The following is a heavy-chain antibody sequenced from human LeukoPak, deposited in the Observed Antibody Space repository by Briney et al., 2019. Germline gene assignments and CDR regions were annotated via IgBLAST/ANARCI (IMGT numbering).Heavy chain of an antibody. D-gene: IGHD6-13*01. CDR2: IYYSGST. V-gene: IGHV4-59*01. CDR1: GGSISSYY. Sequence: SETLSLTCTVSGGSISSYYWSWIRQPPGKGVEWIGYIYYSGSTNYNPSLKSRVTISVDTSKNQFSLKLSSVTAADTAVYYCARDPTVFSSSWYHAFDIWGQGTMVTVSS. J-gene: IGHJ3*02. CDR3: ARDPTVFSSSWYHAFDI.